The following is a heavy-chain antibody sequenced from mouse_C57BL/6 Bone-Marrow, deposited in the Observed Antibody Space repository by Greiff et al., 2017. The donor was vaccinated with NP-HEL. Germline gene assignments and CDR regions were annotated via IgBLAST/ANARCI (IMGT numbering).Heavy chain of an antibody. CDR1: GFTFNTYA. CDR3: VRVPYGRESYWYFDV. D-gene: IGHD1-1*01. J-gene: IGHJ1*03. Sequence: EVQGVESGGGLVQPKGSLKLSCAASGFTFNTYAMHWVRQAPGKGLEWVARIRSKSSNYATYYADSVKDRFTISRDDSQSMLYLQINNLKTEDTAMYYCVRVPYGRESYWYFDVWGTGTTVTVSS. CDR2: IRSKSSNYAT. V-gene: IGHV10-3*01.